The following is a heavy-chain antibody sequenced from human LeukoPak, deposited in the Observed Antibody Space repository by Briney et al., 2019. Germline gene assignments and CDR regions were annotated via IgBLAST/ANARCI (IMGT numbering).Heavy chain of an antibody. D-gene: IGHD3-22*01. Sequence: SETLSLTCTVSGGPISTSNYYWGWIRQPPGKGLEWIGNIFYSGSTYYSPSLKSRVTISLDTSRNQFSLKLNSVTAADTAVYYCARWGPSITMILYWGQGTLVTVSS. V-gene: IGHV4-39*07. CDR2: IFYSGST. CDR1: GGPISTSNYY. CDR3: ARWGPSITMILY. J-gene: IGHJ4*02.